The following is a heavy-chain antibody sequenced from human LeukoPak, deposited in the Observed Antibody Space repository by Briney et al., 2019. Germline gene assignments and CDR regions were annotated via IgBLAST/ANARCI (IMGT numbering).Heavy chain of an antibody. Sequence: ASVKVSCKASGYTFTSYYMHWVRQAPGQGLEWMGIINPSGGSTSYAQKFQGRVTMTRDTSTSTVHVELSGLRSEDTAVYYCARARSWYFDLWGRGTLVTVSS. J-gene: IGHJ2*01. CDR1: GYTFTSYY. V-gene: IGHV1-46*01. CDR2: INPSGGST. CDR3: ARARSWYFDL.